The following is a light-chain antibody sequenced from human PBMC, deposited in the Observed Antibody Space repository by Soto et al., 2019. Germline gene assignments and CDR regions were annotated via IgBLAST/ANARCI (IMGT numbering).Light chain of an antibody. CDR1: RSDVGAYNY. CDR3: SSFTSRFTFV. J-gene: IGLJ1*01. CDR2: EVT. Sequence: QSALTQPASVSGSPGQSIAISCTGTRSDVGAYNYVSWYQQHPGKAPKLMISEVTNRPSGVSDRFSGSKSGNTASLTISGLQAEDEDDYYCSSFTSRFTFVFGTGTKVTVL. V-gene: IGLV2-14*01.